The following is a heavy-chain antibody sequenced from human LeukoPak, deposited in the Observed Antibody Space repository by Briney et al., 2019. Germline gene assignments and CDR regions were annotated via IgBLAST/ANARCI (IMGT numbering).Heavy chain of an antibody. Sequence: ASVKVSCKVSGYTLTELSMHWVRQAPGKGLEWMGGFDPEDGETIYAQKFQGRVTMTEDTSTDTAYMGLSSLRSEDTAVYYCATGPRLSYDYVWGSYRAPFDYWGQGTLVTVSS. CDR3: ATGPRLSYDYVWGSYRAPFDY. V-gene: IGHV1-24*01. CDR1: GYTLTELS. J-gene: IGHJ4*02. CDR2: FDPEDGET. D-gene: IGHD3-16*02.